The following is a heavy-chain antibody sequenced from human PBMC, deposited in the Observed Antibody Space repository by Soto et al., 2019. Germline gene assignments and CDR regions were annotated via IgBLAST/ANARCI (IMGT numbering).Heavy chain of an antibody. CDR3: AKEAQQLVNYYYYGMDV. CDR2: ISYDGSNK. J-gene: IGHJ6*02. CDR1: GFTFSSYG. V-gene: IGHV3-30*18. D-gene: IGHD6-13*01. Sequence: QVQLVESGGGVVQPGRSLRLSCAASGFTFSSYGMHWVRQAPGKGLEWVAVISYDGSNKYYADSVKGRFTISRDNSKNTLYLQMNSLRAEDTAVHYCAKEAQQLVNYYYYGMDVWGQGTTVTVSS.